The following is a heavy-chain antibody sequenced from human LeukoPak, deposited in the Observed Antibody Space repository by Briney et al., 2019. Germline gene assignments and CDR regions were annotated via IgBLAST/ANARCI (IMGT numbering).Heavy chain of an antibody. V-gene: IGHV3-9*01. CDR2: ISWDSGSI. Sequence: QSGGSLRLSCEASGFTFEDYAMHWVRQAPGKGLEWVSCISWDSGSIGYADSVRGRFIISRDNANNSLYLHMNSLKPDDTALYYCAKDISFDYGGAPDSWGQGTLVTVSS. D-gene: IGHD4/OR15-4a*01. CDR1: GFTFEDYA. J-gene: IGHJ4*02. CDR3: AKDISFDYGGAPDS.